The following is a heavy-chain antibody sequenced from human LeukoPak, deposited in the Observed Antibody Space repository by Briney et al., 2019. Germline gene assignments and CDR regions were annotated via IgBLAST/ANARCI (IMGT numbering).Heavy chain of an antibody. CDR2: IIPIFGTA. D-gene: IGHD1-14*01. CDR3: ARGQLTDDLDY. CDR1: GGTFSSYA. J-gene: IGHJ4*02. V-gene: IGHV1-69*13. Sequence: ASVKVSCKASGGTFSSYAISWVRQAPGQGLEWMGGIIPIFGTANYAQKFQGRVTITADESTSTAYMELSRLRSDDTAVYYCARGQLTDDLDYWGQGTLVTVSS.